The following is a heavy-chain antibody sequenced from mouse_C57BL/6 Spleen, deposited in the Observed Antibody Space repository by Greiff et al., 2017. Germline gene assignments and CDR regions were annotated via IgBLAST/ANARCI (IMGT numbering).Heavy chain of an antibody. Sequence: EVKLQESGPELVKPGASVKISCKASGYSFTGYYMNWVKQSPEKSLEWIGEINPSTGGTTYNQKFKAKATLTVDKSSSTAYMQLKSLTSEDAAVYYCARSRRISSGYHAMDYWGQGTTVTVSS. CDR1: GYSFTGYY. CDR3: ARSRRISSGYHAMDY. CDR2: INPSTGGT. V-gene: IGHV1-42*01. D-gene: IGHD3-2*02. J-gene: IGHJ4*01.